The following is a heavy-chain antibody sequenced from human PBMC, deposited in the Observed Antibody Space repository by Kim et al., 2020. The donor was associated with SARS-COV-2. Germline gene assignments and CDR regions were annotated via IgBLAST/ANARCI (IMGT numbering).Heavy chain of an antibody. V-gene: IGHV1-46*01. CDR3: ARGGPMIVVVITTGFHKKNAFDI. CDR2: INPSGGST. J-gene: IGHJ3*02. CDR1: GYTFTSYY. D-gene: IGHD3-22*01. Sequence: ASVKVSCKASGYTFTSYYMHWVRQAPGQGLEWMGIINPSGGSTSYAQKFQGRVTMTRDTSTSTVYMELSSLRSEDTAVYYCARGGPMIVVVITTGFHKKNAFDIWGQGTMVTVSS.